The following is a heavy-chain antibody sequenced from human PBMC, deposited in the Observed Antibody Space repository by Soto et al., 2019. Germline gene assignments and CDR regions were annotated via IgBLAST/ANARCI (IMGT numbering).Heavy chain of an antibody. J-gene: IGHJ5*02. Sequence: GGSLRLSCAASGFTFSSYAMSWVRQAPGKGLEWVSAISGSGGSTYYADSVKGRFTISRDNSKNTLYLQMNSLRAEDTAVYYCAKVKLRYFDWLFPGDNWFDPWGQGTLVTVSS. CDR3: AKVKLRYFDWLFPGDNWFDP. V-gene: IGHV3-23*01. CDR2: ISGSGGST. CDR1: GFTFSSYA. D-gene: IGHD3-9*01.